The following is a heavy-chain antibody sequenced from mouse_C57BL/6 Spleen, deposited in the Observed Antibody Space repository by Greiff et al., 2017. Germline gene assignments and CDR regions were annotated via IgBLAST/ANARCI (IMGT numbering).Heavy chain of an antibody. Sequence: VQLQQSGAELARPGASVKLSCKASGYTFTSYGISWVKQRTGQGLEWIGEIYPRSGNTYYNEKFKGKATLTADKSSSTAYMELRSLTSEDSAVYFCARGGVVATNWYFDVWGTGTTVTVSS. CDR1: GYTFTSYG. V-gene: IGHV1-81*01. D-gene: IGHD1-1*01. J-gene: IGHJ1*03. CDR2: IYPRSGNT. CDR3: ARGGVVATNWYFDV.